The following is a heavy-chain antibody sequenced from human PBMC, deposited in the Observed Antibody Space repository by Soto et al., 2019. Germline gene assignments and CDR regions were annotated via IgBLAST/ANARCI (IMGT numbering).Heavy chain of an antibody. V-gene: IGHV3-30*18. J-gene: IGHJ3*02. CDR3: AKIAPITMVRSGAFDI. Sequence: PGGSLRLSCAASGFTFSSYGMHWVRQAPGKGLEWVAVISYDGSNKYYADSVKGRFTISRDNSKNTLYLQMNSLRAEDTAVYYCAKIAPITMVRSGAFDIWGQGTMVTVSS. CDR2: ISYDGSNK. CDR1: GFTFSSYG. D-gene: IGHD3-10*01.